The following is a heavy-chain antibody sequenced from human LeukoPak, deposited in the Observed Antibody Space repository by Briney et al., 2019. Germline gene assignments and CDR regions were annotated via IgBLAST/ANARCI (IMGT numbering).Heavy chain of an antibody. D-gene: IGHD5-18*01. CDR3: ARHPVDTAMITPWFDP. CDR1: GGSFSGYY. V-gene: IGHV4-34*01. Sequence: SETLSLTCAVYGGSFSGYYWSWIRQPPGKGLEWIGEINRSGITKYNPSLKSRVTISIDTSKNQFSLNLSSVTAADTAVYYCARHPVDTAMITPWFDPWGQGTLVTVSS. CDR2: INRSGIT. J-gene: IGHJ5*02.